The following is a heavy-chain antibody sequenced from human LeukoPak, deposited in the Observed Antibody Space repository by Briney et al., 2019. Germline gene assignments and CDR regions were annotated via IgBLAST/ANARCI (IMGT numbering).Heavy chain of an antibody. CDR1: GFTFSSYS. J-gene: IGHJ5*02. CDR2: ISRSSSYI. Sequence: GGSLRLSCAASGFTFSSYSMNWVRQAPGKGLEWVSSISRSSSYIYYADSVKGRFTISRDNAKNSLYLQMNSLRADDTAVYYCAREDGSGSPNWFDPCGQGTLVTVSS. V-gene: IGHV3-21*01. CDR3: AREDGSGSPNWFDP. D-gene: IGHD3-10*01.